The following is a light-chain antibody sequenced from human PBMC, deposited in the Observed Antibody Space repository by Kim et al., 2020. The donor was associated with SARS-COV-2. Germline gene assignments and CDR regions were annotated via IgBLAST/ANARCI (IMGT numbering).Light chain of an antibody. CDR2: FAS. Sequence: VTTKEKVALTCRASQSIGSSLHWYQQKPDQSPKLLIKFASQSISGVPSRFSGSGSGTDFTLTINSLEAEDASTYYCHQSFGVPHTFGQGTKVDIK. CDR1: QSIGSS. J-gene: IGKJ1*01. V-gene: IGKV6-21*02. CDR3: HQSFGVPHT.